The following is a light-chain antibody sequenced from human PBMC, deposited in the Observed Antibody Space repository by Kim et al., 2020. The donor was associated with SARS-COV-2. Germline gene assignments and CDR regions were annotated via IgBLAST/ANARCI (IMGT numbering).Light chain of an antibody. V-gene: IGKV3-20*01. J-gene: IGKJ2*01. CDR2: DAS. Sequence: EIVLTQSPVTLSLSPGERATLSCRAGQSVCSKCLAWYQQKRGQAPRLLVYDASTRATGIPDRFSGSGSGTDFTLTISRLEPEDFAVYYCQHYDGSPPLYTFGQGTKLEIK. CDR3: QHYDGSPPLYT. CDR1: QSVCSKC.